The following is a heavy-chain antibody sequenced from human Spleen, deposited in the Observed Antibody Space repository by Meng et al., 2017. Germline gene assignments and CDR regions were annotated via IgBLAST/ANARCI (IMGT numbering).Heavy chain of an antibody. CDR2: IYHSGNT. CDR1: GGSSSSSNW. CDR3: VRDRRGGSQAYFFDY. J-gene: IGHJ4*02. Sequence: QVQLQESGPGLVKPSGTLSLTCAVSGGSSSSSNWWSWVRQPPGKGLEWIGEIYHSGNTNYNPSLKSRVTISVDKSKNQFSLKLSSVTAADTAVYYCVRDRRGGSQAYFFDYWGQGTLVTVSS. V-gene: IGHV4-4*02. D-gene: IGHD1-26*01.